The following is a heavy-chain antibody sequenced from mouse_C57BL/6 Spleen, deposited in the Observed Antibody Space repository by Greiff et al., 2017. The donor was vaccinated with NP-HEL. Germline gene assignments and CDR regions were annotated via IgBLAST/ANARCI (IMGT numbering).Heavy chain of an antibody. Sequence: EVQLQQSGAELVRPGASVKLSCTASGFNIKDYYMHWVKQRPEQGLEWIGRIDPEDGDTEYAPKFQGKATMTADTSSNPAYLQLSSLTSEDTAGYYCTTFYYGSSLDYWGQGTTLTVSS. V-gene: IGHV14-1*01. J-gene: IGHJ2*01. CDR3: TTFYYGSSLDY. D-gene: IGHD1-1*01. CDR1: GFNIKDYY. CDR2: IDPEDGDT.